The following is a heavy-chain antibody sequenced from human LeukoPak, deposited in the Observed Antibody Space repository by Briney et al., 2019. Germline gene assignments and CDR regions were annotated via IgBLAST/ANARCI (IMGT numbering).Heavy chain of an antibody. J-gene: IGHJ4*02. Sequence: PGGSLRLSCAASGFSTSTYWMSWVRQGPGKGLEWVASINPDGSVQKYVDSMKGRFTISRDNAKNLVDLQMNSLSAEDTALFYCARLFGGVTTFDYWGQGTLVTVSS. CDR1: GFSTSTYW. V-gene: IGHV3-7*01. CDR2: INPDGSVQ. CDR3: ARLFGGVTTFDY. D-gene: IGHD4-17*01.